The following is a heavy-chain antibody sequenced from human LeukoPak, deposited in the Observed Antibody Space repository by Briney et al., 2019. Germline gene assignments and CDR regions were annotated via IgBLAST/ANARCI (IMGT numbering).Heavy chain of an antibody. V-gene: IGHV3-23*01. CDR2: ISGSGGST. CDR3: ARSSSAYYYEFDY. D-gene: IGHD3-22*01. J-gene: IGHJ4*02. CDR1: GFTFSSYA. Sequence: GGSLRLSCAASGFTFSSYAMSWARQAPGKGLEWVSAISGSGGSTYYADSVKGRFTISRDNSKNTLYLQMNSLRAEDTAVYYCARSSSAYYYEFDYWGQGTLVTVSS.